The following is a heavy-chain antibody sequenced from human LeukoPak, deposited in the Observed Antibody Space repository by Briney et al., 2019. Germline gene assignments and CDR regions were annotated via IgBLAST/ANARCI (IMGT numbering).Heavy chain of an antibody. Sequence: GGSLRLSCAVSGITLSSYAMYWVRQAPGKGLEWVSGIFGSGGSTHYADSVKGRFTISRDNSKNTMYLQMNSLRAEDTAVYYCAKTTTGYSSGRFPGWPVDYWGQGTLVIVSS. CDR3: AKTTTGYSSGRFPGWPVDY. CDR2: IFGSGGST. D-gene: IGHD6-19*01. CDR1: GITLSSYA. V-gene: IGHV3-23*01. J-gene: IGHJ4*02.